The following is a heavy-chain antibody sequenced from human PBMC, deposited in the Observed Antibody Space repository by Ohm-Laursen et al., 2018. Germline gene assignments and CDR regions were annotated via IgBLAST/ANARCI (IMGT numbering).Heavy chain of an antibody. CDR1: GFTFSSYS. D-gene: IGHD1-26*01. CDR3: ARAAGSYPYYFDY. CDR2: ISSSSSYI. V-gene: IGHV3-21*01. Sequence: SLRLSRTASGFTFSSYSMNWVRQAPGKGLEWVSSISSSSSYIYYADSVKGRFTISRDNAKNSLYLQMSSLRAEDTAVYYCARAAGSYPYYFDYWGQGTLVTVSS. J-gene: IGHJ4*02.